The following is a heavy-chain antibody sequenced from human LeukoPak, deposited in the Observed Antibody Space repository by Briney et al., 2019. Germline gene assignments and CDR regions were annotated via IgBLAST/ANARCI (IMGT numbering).Heavy chain of an antibody. CDR3: TRDEVTTRSGFDY. CDR1: GYTFIAYY. J-gene: IGHJ4*02. Sequence: ASVKVSCKASGYTFIAYYMQWVRQAPGQGLEWMGWINPKSGATDYAQKFQGRVTLTRDTSISTVYMELSRLRSDDTAVYYCTRDEVTTRSGFDYWGQGTLVTVSS. CDR2: INPKSGAT. D-gene: IGHD4-17*01. V-gene: IGHV1-2*02.